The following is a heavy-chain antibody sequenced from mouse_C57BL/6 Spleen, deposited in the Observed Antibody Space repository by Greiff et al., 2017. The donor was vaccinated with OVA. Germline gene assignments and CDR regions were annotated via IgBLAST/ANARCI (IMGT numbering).Heavy chain of an antibody. CDR3: ARRLDGYYGGYYAMGD. Sequence: VQRVESDAELVKPGASVKISCKVSGYTFTDHTIHWMKQRPEQGLEWIGYIYPRDGSTKYNEKFKGKATLTADKSSSTAYMQLNSLTSEDSAVYFCARRLDGYYGGYYAMGDWGQGTSVTVSS. V-gene: IGHV1-78*01. J-gene: IGHJ4*01. CDR2: IYPRDGST. CDR1: GYTFTDHT. D-gene: IGHD2-3*01.